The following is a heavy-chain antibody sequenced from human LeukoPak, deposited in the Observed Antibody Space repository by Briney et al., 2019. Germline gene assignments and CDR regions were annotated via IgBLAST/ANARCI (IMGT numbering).Heavy chain of an antibody. CDR1: GFTFSSYS. V-gene: IGHV3-48*02. Sequence: PGGSLRLSCAASGFTFSSYSMNWVRQAPGKGLEWVSYISSGSAMIYYADSVKGRFTISRDNAKNSLYLQMSSLRDEDTAVYYCARKNDYDSSGYHNWLDPWGQGTLVTVSS. D-gene: IGHD3-22*01. CDR2: ISSGSAMI. CDR3: ARKNDYDSSGYHNWLDP. J-gene: IGHJ5*02.